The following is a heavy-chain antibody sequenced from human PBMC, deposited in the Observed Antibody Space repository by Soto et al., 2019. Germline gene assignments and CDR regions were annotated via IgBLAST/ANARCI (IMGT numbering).Heavy chain of an antibody. Sequence: ASVKVSCKASGGTFSSYAISWVRQAPGQGLEWMGWMNPNSGNTGYAQKFQGRVTMTRNTSISTAYMELSSLRSEDTAVYYCARGAYQLLVDVWGKGTTVTVSS. J-gene: IGHJ6*04. V-gene: IGHV1-8*02. CDR2: MNPNSGNT. CDR3: ARGAYQLLVDV. CDR1: GGTFSSYA. D-gene: IGHD2-2*01.